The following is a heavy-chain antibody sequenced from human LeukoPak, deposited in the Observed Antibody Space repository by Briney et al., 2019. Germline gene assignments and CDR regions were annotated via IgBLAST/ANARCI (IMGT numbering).Heavy chain of an antibody. Sequence: GGSLRLSCAASGFTFSTYGMGWVRQAPGEGLQWVSVLSSSGGNTYYADSVKGRFTVSRDNSKNTLFLQMNSLRAEDTAIYYCAKCEWDCSSTSCYIPYYFDYWGQGTLVTVSS. CDR2: LSSSGGNT. CDR1: GFTFSTYG. J-gene: IGHJ4*02. V-gene: IGHV3-23*01. D-gene: IGHD2-2*02. CDR3: AKCEWDCSSTSCYIPYYFDY.